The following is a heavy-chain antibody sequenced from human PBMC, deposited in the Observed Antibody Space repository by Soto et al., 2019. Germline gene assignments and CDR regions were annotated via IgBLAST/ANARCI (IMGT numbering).Heavy chain of an antibody. CDR3: AKRSSSSTFDY. CDR1: GFTFSSYA. Sequence: EVQLLESGGGLVQPGGSLRLSCAASGFTFSSYAMSWVRQAPGKGLEWVSVISGSDESTYYADSVKGRFTISRDNSKNTLYLQMNSLRAEDTAVYYCAKRSSSSTFDYWGQGTLVTVSS. D-gene: IGHD6-6*01. J-gene: IGHJ4*02. V-gene: IGHV3-23*01. CDR2: ISGSDEST.